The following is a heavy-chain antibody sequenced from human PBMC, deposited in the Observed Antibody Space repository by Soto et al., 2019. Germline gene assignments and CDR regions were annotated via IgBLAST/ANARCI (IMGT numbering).Heavy chain of an antibody. CDR3: ARDKVTGLVDY. V-gene: IGHV4-34*01. D-gene: IGHD2-8*02. Sequence: SETLSLTCTVSNDSISPYYWTWIRQPPGTGLEWIGEINHSGSTNYNPSLKSRVTISVDTSKNQFSLKLTSVTAADTAVYYCARDKVTGLVDYWGQGTLVTVSS. CDR1: NDSISPYY. J-gene: IGHJ4*02. CDR2: INHSGST.